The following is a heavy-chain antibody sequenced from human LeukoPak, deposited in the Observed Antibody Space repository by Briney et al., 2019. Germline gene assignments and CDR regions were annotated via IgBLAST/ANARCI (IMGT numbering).Heavy chain of an antibody. V-gene: IGHV4-38-2*01. CDR1: GFSISNGYY. J-gene: IGHJ4*02. CDR2: IYHSEST. D-gene: IGHD6-13*01. Sequence: SETLSLTCAVSGFSISNGYYWGWIRQPPGKGLEWIGSIYHSESTYHSPSLTSRVTISIDTSKNQFSLKLSSVTAADTAVYYCARLPYSSNWYYFDYWGQGALFTVSS. CDR3: ARLPYSSNWYYFDY.